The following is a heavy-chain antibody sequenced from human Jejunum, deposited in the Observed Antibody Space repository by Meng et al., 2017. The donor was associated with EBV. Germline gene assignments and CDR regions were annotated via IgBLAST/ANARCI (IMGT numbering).Heavy chain of an antibody. D-gene: IGHD1-1*01. CDR3: ARNWNF. J-gene: IGHJ4*02. CDR2: IYNSGST. V-gene: IGHV4-61*01. CDR1: GGSVSSGTYY. Sequence: QVPLQESGPGLVKPSETLSLTCTVSGGSVSSGTYYWTWIRQPPGKGLEWIGYIYNSGSTNYNPSLKSRVTISLDTSKNQFSLKLSSVTAADTAMYYCARNWNFWGQGTLVTVSS.